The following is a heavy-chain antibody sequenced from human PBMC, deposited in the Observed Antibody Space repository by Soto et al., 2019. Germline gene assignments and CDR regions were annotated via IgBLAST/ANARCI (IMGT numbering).Heavy chain of an antibody. CDR2: ISAYNGNT. Sequence: QVQLVQSGAEVKKPGASVKVSCKASGYTFTSYGISWVRQAPGQGLEWMGWISAYNGNTNYAQKLQGRVTMTTDTPTSTAYMELRSVRSDDTAVYYCARSKGLVITNYYYGMDVWGQGTTVTVSS. CDR1: GYTFTSYG. J-gene: IGHJ6*02. CDR3: ARSKGLVITNYYYGMDV. V-gene: IGHV1-18*01. D-gene: IGHD3-22*01.